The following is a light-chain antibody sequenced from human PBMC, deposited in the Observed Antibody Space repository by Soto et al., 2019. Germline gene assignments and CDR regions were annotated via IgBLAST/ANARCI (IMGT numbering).Light chain of an antibody. V-gene: IGKV1-12*01. CDR1: ERIGSW. Sequence: DVQMTQTPSSVSASVGDRVTITCRASERIGSWLAWYQQKPGKAPKHLIYGASKLQGGVPSRFSGSGSETDFALTISSLQPEDFATYHCQQTYSFPHTFGQGTEVEIK. CDR2: GAS. CDR3: QQTYSFPHT. J-gene: IGKJ2*01.